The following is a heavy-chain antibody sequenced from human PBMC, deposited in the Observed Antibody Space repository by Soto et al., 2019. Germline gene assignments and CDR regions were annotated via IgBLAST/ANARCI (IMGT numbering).Heavy chain of an antibody. J-gene: IGHJ3*02. V-gene: IGHV1-69*02. Sequence: SVKVSCKASGGTFSSYTISWVRQAPGQGLEWMGRIIPILGIANYAQKFQGRATITADKSTSTAYMELSSLRSEDTAVYYCARMGLSSYAFDIWGQGTMVTVSS. D-gene: IGHD1-26*01. CDR3: ARMGLSSYAFDI. CDR2: IIPILGIA. CDR1: GGTFSSYT.